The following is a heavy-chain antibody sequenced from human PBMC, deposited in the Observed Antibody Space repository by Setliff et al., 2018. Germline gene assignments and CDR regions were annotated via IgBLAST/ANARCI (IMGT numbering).Heavy chain of an antibody. CDR2: IFHSGST. Sequence: SETLSLTCAVSGYSISSGYYWGWIRQPPGKGLEWIGSIFHSGSTYYNPSLKSRVTISVDTSKNQFSLNVRSVTAADTAIYYCARGDFHGVTNLWGQGTLVTVSS. J-gene: IGHJ4*02. D-gene: IGHD4-4*01. CDR1: GYSISSGYY. V-gene: IGHV4-38-2*01. CDR3: ARGDFHGVTNL.